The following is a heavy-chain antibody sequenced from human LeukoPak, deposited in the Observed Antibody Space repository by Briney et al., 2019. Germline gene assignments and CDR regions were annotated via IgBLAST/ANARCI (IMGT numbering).Heavy chain of an antibody. Sequence: SETLSLTCTVSGGSISNYYWSWARQPPGKGLEGIGYFFYIGSANYNPSLRSRVTMSVDTSKNQFSLKLNSVTPADTAVYYCARDGGCGSSTGCYPDAFHIWGQGTMVTVSS. CDR3: ARDGGCGSSTGCYPDAFHI. CDR1: GGSISNYY. J-gene: IGHJ3*02. CDR2: FFYIGSA. V-gene: IGHV4-59*01. D-gene: IGHD2-2*01.